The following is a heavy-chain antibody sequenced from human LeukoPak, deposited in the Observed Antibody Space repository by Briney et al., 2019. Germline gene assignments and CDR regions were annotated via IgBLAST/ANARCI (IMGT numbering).Heavy chain of an antibody. CDR2: IYTSGST. V-gene: IGHV4-4*07. Sequence: TSETLSLTCTVSGGSISSYYWSWIRQPAGKGLEWIGRIYTSGSTNYNPSLRSRVTISVDTSKNQFSLKLSSVTAADTAVYYCASHHSGASPSDAFDIWGHGTMVTVSS. D-gene: IGHD5-12*01. CDR1: GGSISSYY. J-gene: IGHJ3*02. CDR3: ASHHSGASPSDAFDI.